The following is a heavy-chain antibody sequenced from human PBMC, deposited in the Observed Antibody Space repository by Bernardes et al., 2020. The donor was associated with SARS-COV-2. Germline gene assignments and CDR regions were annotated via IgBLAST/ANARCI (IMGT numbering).Heavy chain of an antibody. V-gene: IGHV3-74*01. Sequence: GGSLRLSCAASGFTFSSYWMHWIRQTPGKGLMWVSRINSDGRSTDYADSVKGRFTISRDNSKNTLFLQMNSLRAEDTAVYYCAKDRGPRFGESLEGVDYWGQGTLVTVSS. J-gene: IGHJ4*02. CDR1: GFTFSSYW. CDR2: INSDGRST. CDR3: AKDRGPRFGESLEGVDY. D-gene: IGHD3-10*01.